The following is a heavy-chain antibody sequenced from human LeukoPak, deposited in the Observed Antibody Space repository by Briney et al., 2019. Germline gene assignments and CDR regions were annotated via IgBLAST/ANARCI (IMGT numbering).Heavy chain of an antibody. J-gene: IGHJ4*02. V-gene: IGHV4-59*01. CDR1: GGSISSYY. CDR3: ARVGVTTLSEVIGNSGRYFDY. D-gene: IGHD4-17*01. CDR2: IYYSGST. Sequence: SETLSLTCTVSGGSISSYYWSWIRQPPGKGLEWIGYIYYSGSTNYNPSLKSRVTISVDTSKNQFSLKLSSVTAADTAVYYCARVGVTTLSEVIGNSGRYFDYWGQGTLVTVSS.